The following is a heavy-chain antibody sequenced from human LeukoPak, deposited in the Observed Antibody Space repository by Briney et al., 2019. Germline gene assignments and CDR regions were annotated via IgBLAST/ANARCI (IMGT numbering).Heavy chain of an antibody. CDR1: GFTFSSYA. J-gene: IGHJ4*02. CDR3: ANLIVGATNSFDY. V-gene: IGHV3-23*01. CDR2: ISGSGGST. D-gene: IGHD1-26*01. Sequence: PGGSLRLSCAAFGFTFSSYAMSWVRQAPGKGLEWVSAISGSGGSTYYADSVKGRFTISRDNSKNTLYLQMNSLRAEDTAVYYCANLIVGATNSFDYWGQGTLVTVSS.